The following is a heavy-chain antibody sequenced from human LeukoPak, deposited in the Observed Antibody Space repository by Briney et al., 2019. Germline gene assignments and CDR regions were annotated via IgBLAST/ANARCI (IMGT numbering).Heavy chain of an antibody. CDR3: ARLFDYGDYRAEPY. CDR1: GFTFRTYT. J-gene: IGHJ4*02. V-gene: IGHV3-21*01. Sequence: GGSLRLSCAASGFTFRTYTMHWVRQAPGKGLEWVSSISTGSNYTYYADSVKGRFTISRDNAKNSLYLQMNSLLAEDTAVYYCARLFDYGDYRAEPYWGQGTLVTVSS. D-gene: IGHD4-17*01. CDR2: ISTGSNYT.